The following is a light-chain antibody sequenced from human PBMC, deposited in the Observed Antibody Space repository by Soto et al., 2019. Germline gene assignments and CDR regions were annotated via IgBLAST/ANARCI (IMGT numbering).Light chain of an antibody. CDR3: QKYNSAPPT. CDR1: QGISNY. V-gene: IGKV1-27*01. J-gene: IGKJ1*01. CDR2: AAS. Sequence: DIQMTQSPSSLSASVGDRVTITCRASQGISNYLAWYQQQPGKVPKLLIYAASTLQSGVPSRFSGSGSGTDFTLTISSLQTEDFATYYCQKYNSAPPTFGQGTKVEIK.